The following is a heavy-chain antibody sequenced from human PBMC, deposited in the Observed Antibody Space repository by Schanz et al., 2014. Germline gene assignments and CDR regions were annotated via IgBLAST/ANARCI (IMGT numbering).Heavy chain of an antibody. J-gene: IGHJ5*02. CDR3: TTVDCSSPSCPP. D-gene: IGHD2-2*01. CDR1: GFTFNYVW. Sequence: EVQLVESGGGLISPVGSLRLSCVASGFTFNYVWMSWVRQAPGKGLEWVGRIRSKADGGTTDYAAPVKGRFTISRDDSKNTLFLQINSLKTEDTAVYYCTTVDCSSPSCPPWGQGTLVTVSS. CDR2: IRSKADGGTT. V-gene: IGHV3-15*01.